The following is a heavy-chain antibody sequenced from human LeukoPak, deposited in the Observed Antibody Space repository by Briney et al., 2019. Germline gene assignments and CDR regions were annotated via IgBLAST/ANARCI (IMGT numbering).Heavy chain of an antibody. CDR2: MNIAGSTK. CDR3: ARVSPYGFNALDV. Sequence: GGSLRLSCVASAFAFSNYEMNWVRQAPGKGLEWISYMNIAGSTKYYADSVKGRFTVSRDNAKNSLYLHIDSLRVEDTAVYYCARVSPYGFNALDVWGQGTLVSVSS. D-gene: IGHD3/OR15-3a*01. J-gene: IGHJ3*01. V-gene: IGHV3-48*03. CDR1: AFAFSNYE.